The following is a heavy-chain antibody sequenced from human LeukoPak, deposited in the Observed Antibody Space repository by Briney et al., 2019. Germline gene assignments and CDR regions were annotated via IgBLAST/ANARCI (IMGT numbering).Heavy chain of an antibody. CDR2: IRNDGGSR. D-gene: IGHD4-17*01. Sequence: PGGSLRLSCAASGFTFSDFGMHWVRQAPGKGLEWVAYIRNDGGSRMYADSVKGRFTISRDDSKNTLSLQMNSLRAEDTALYYCAKTTTDYGDYRTYWGLGTLVTVSS. CDR3: AKTTTDYGDYRTY. J-gene: IGHJ4*02. V-gene: IGHV3-30*02. CDR1: GFTFSDFG.